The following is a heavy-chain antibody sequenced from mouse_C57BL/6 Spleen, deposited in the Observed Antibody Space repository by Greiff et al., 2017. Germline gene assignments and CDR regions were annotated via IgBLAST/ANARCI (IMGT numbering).Heavy chain of an antibody. D-gene: IGHD2-10*02. CDR1: GYTFTSYW. Sequence: QVQLQQPGTELVKPGASVKLSCKASGYTFTSYWMHWVKQRPGQGLEWIGNINPSNGGTNYNEKFKSKATLTVDKSSSTAYMQLSSLTSEDSAVYYGAREEYGIYAMDYWGQGTSVTVSS. CDR3: AREEYGIYAMDY. V-gene: IGHV1-53*01. J-gene: IGHJ4*01. CDR2: INPSNGGT.